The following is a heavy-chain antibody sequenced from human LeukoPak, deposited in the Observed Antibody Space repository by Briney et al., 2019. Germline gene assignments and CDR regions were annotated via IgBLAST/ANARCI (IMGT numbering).Heavy chain of an antibody. Sequence: PSETLSLTCTVSGGSISSYYWSWIRQPPGKGLEWIGLVHYTGNTNYNPSLNSRVTISVDTSKNHFSLKLNSMTAADTAVYYCARYYCTGTCYHFDYWGQGTLVTVSS. V-gene: IGHV4-59*01. CDR1: GGSISSYY. J-gene: IGHJ4*02. CDR3: ARYYCTGTCYHFDY. D-gene: IGHD2-8*02. CDR2: VHYTGNT.